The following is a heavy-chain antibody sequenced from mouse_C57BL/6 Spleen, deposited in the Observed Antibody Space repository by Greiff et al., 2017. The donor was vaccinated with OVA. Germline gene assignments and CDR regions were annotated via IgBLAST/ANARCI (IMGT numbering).Heavy chain of an antibody. CDR1: GYTFTSYW. CDR2: LDPSGSYT. D-gene: IGHD2-5*01. Sequence: VQLQQPGAELVKPGASVKLSCKASGYTFTSYWMHWVKQRPGQGLEWIGGLDPSGSYTNYNQKFKGTATLTVDTSSSTAYIQLSRLTSEDSAVYYYASSAYYSNPNYAMDYWGQGTSVTVSS. CDR3: ASSAYYSNPNYAMDY. J-gene: IGHJ4*01. V-gene: IGHV1-50*01.